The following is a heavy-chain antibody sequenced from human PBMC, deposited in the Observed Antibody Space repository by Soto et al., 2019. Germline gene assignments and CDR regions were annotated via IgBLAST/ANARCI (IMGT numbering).Heavy chain of an antibody. V-gene: IGHV3-30*18. D-gene: IGHD5-12*01. CDR2: ISYDGSNK. Sequence: QVQLVESGGGVVQPGRSLRLSCAASGFTFSSYGMHWVRQAPGKGLEWVAVISYDGSNKYYADSVKGRFTISRDNSKNTLYMQMNSLRAEDTAVYYCAKEPRGYSGYDWLWYFDYWGQGTLVTVSS. CDR3: AKEPRGYSGYDWLWYFDY. CDR1: GFTFSSYG. J-gene: IGHJ4*02.